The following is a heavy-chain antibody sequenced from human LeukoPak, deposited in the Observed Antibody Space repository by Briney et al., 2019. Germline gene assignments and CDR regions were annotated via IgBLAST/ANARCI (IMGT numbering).Heavy chain of an antibody. CDR2: INHNGST. J-gene: IGHJ6*03. V-gene: IGHV4-34*01. D-gene: IGHD2-2*02. CDR1: GGSFSGYY. CDR3: ARVRRCSSTSCYTSRYYYYYMDV. Sequence: SETLSLTCAVYGGSFSGYYWSWIRQPPGKGLEWIGEINHNGSTNYNPSLKSRVTISVDTSKNQFSLKLSSVTAADTAVYYCARVRRCSSTSCYTSRYYYYYMDVWGKGTTVTVSS.